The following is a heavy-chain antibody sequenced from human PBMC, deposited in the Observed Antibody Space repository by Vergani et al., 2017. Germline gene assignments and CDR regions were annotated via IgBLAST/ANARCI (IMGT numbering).Heavy chain of an antibody. J-gene: IGHJ4*02. D-gene: IGHD2-21*02. CDR2: IWYDGSNK. Sequence: QVQLVESGGGVVQPGRSLRLSCAASGFTFSSYGMHWVRQAPGKGLEWVAVIWYDGSNKYYADSVKGRFTISRDNSKNTLYVQMNSLRAEDTAVYYCARQPGGDPTDFDYWGQGTLVTVSS. CDR3: ARQPGGDPTDFDY. CDR1: GFTFSSYG. V-gene: IGHV3-33*01.